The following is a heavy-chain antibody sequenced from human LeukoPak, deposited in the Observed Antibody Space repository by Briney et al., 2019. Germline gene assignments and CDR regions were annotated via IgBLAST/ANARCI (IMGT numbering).Heavy chain of an antibody. CDR1: GFTFTSYW. J-gene: IGHJ4*02. CDR2: IKQDGSEK. Sequence: GRSLRLSCAASGFTFTSYWMSWVRHGPGKGLEWVANIKQDGSEKDSVDSLKGRFTISRDNAKNSLYLQMNSLRAEDTAVYYCARDRQGHGYWGQGTLVTVSS. CDR3: ARDRQGHGY. V-gene: IGHV3-7*01. D-gene: IGHD6-6*01.